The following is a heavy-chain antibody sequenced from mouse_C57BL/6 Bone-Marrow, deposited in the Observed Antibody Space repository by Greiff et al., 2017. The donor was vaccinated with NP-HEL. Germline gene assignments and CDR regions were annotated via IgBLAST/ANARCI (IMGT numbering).Heavy chain of an antibody. Sequence: QVQLQQPGAELVMPGASVKLSCKASGYTFTSYWMHWVKQRPGQGLEWIGEIDPSDSYTNYNQKFKGKSTLTVDKSSSTAYMQLSSLTSEDSAVYYCARWGVTTAYGGQGTLVTVSA. J-gene: IGHJ3*01. CDR1: GYTFTSYW. CDR2: IDPSDSYT. V-gene: IGHV1-69*01. D-gene: IGHD2-2*01. CDR3: ARWGVTTAY.